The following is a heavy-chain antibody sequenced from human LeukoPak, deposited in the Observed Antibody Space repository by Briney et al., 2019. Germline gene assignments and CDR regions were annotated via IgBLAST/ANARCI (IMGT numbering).Heavy chain of an antibody. CDR3: ATAVQLWLDY. CDR1: GFTFSSYG. J-gene: IGHJ4*02. D-gene: IGHD5-18*01. CDR2: IWYDGSNK. Sequence: TGGSLRLSCAASGFTFSSYGMHWVRQAPGKGLEWVAVIWYDGSNKYYADSVKGRFTISRDNAKNSLYLQMNSLRDEDTAVYYCATAVQLWLDYWGQGTLVTVSS. V-gene: IGHV3-33*01.